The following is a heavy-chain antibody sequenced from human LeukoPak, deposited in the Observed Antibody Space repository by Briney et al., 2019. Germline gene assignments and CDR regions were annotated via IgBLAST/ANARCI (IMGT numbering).Heavy chain of an antibody. Sequence: GGSLRLSCAASEFTFRTYGMHWVRQAPGKGLEWVAFIRYDGINKYYADSMKGRFTISRDNSKNTLYLQMNSLRAEDTAVYYCAKDRYYYDCSGYCDYWGQGTLVTVSS. CDR3: AKDRYYYDCSGYCDY. D-gene: IGHD3-22*01. CDR2: IRYDGINK. V-gene: IGHV3-30*02. CDR1: EFTFRTYG. J-gene: IGHJ4*02.